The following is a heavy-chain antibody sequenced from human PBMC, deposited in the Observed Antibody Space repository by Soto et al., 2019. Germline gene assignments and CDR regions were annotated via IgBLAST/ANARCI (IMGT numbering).Heavy chain of an antibody. D-gene: IGHD1-26*01. CDR3: TRSKDSGSQIGAFDS. Sequence: EVPLVESGGGLVQPGGSLRLSCAASGFTFTTYDMHWVRHAPGKGLEWVSGIDTVGDAYYPGSVKGRFTIARENAKNFVYLHMSSLRAGDTAVYYFTRSKDSGSQIGAFDSWGQGTLVTVSS. J-gene: IGHJ4*02. CDR2: IDTVGDA. CDR1: GFTFTTYD. V-gene: IGHV3-13*01.